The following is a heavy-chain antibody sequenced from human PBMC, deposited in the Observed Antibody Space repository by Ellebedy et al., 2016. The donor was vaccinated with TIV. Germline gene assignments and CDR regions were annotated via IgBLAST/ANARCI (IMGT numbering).Heavy chain of an antibody. D-gene: IGHD5-24*01. CDR3: ARDGYNYRFDY. Sequence: GSLRLSCTVSGYSISSGYSWGWIRQPPGKGLEWIGSIYHSGSTYYNPSLKSRVTISVDTSKNQFSLKLSSVTAADTAVYYCARDGYNYRFDYWGQGTLVTVSS. V-gene: IGHV4-38-2*02. CDR1: GYSISSGYS. CDR2: IYHSGST. J-gene: IGHJ4*02.